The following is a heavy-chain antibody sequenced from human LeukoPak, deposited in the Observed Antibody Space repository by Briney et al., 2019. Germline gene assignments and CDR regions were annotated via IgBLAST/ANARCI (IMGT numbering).Heavy chain of an antibody. J-gene: IGHJ4*02. CDR2: IYHSGTI. V-gene: IGHV4-38-2*02. Sequence: SETLSLTCTVSGYSISSGYYWGWIRQPPGKGLEWLASIYHSGTIYYNPSLKSRVTISVDTSKNQFSLKLTSVTAADTAVYYCARGLGGQQLVSPFDYWGQGTLVTVSS. D-gene: IGHD6-13*01. CDR3: ARGLGGQQLVSPFDY. CDR1: GYSISSGYY.